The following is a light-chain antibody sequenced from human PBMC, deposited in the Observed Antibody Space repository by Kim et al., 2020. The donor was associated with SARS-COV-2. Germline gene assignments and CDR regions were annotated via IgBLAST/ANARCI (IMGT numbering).Light chain of an antibody. CDR1: SSDVGSYNR. V-gene: IGLV2-18*02. Sequence: GQSITISCTGTSSDVGSYNRVCWYQQPPGTAPNLRIYEFSNRPSGVPDRFSGSKSGNTASLTISGLQAEDEADYYCNSYTNSGTFVFGTGTKVTVL. CDR3: NSYTNSGTFV. J-gene: IGLJ1*01. CDR2: EFS.